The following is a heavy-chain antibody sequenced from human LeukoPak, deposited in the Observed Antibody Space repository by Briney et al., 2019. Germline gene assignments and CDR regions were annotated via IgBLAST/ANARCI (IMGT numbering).Heavy chain of an antibody. CDR3: ATDRGYSTFDY. V-gene: IGHV3-7*01. CDR2: INQDGRTI. D-gene: IGHD6-13*01. CDR1: GFTFSSYW. Sequence: GGSLRLSCAASGFTFSSYWMNWIRQAPGKGLEWVANINQDGRTINYGDPVKGRFTISRDNARNSLYLQMTSLRAEDTALYYCATDRGYSTFDYWGQGTLVTVSS. J-gene: IGHJ4*02.